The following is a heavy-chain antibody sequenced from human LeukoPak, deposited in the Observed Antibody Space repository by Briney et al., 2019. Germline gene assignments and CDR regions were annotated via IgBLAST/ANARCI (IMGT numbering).Heavy chain of an antibody. J-gene: IGHJ4*02. CDR1: GGSFSGYY. V-gene: IGHV4-34*01. CDR3: ASLDTPLRYFDY. CDR2: INHSGST. Sequence: PSETLSLTCAVYGGSFSGYYWSWIRQPPGKGLEWIGEINHSGSTNYNPSLKSRVTISVDTSKNQFSLKLSSVTAADTAVYYCASLDTPLRYFDYWGQGTLVTVSS. D-gene: IGHD5-18*01.